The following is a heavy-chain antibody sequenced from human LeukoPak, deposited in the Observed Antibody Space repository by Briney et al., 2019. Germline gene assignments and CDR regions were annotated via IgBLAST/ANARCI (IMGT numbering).Heavy chain of an antibody. J-gene: IGHJ5*02. CDR2: IGGSGGSR. D-gene: IGHD1-26*01. V-gene: IGHV3-23*01. Sequence: GGSLRLSCAASGFTFSSYAVSWVRQAPGKGLESVSAIGGSGGSRYYADSVKGRFTISRDNSKNTLYLQMNSLRAEDTALYRCARGFRWELVSWGQGTLVTVSS. CDR3: ARGFRWELVS. CDR1: GFTFSSYA.